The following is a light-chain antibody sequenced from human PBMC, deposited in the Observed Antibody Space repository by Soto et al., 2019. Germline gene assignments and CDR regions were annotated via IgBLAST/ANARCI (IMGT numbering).Light chain of an antibody. CDR3: QSYDSSLSGYV. CDR2: ENN. V-gene: IGLV1-40*01. J-gene: IGLJ1*01. CDR1: SSNIGAGYE. Sequence: QPVLTQPPSVSEAPGQRVTISCTRISSNIGAGYEAHWYQQVPGTAPKLLIYENNNRPSGVPDRFSGSKSGTSASLAITGLQAEDEAEYYCQSYDSSLSGYVFGTGTKLTVL.